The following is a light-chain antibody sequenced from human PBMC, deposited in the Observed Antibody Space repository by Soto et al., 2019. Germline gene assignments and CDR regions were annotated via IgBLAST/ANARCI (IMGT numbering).Light chain of an antibody. CDR1: SSNIGAGYD. J-gene: IGLJ2*01. CDR3: QAYDSSLSGVV. Sequence: QSVLTQPPSVSGAPGQRVTISCTGSSSNIGAGYDVHWYQQLPGPAPKLLIYGNSNRPSGVPDRFSGSKSGTSASLAITGLQAEYEADYYCQAYDSSLSGVVFGGGTKLTVL. CDR2: GNS. V-gene: IGLV1-40*01.